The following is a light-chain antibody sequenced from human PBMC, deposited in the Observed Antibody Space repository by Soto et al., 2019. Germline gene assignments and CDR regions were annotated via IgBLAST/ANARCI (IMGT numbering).Light chain of an antibody. Sequence: EIVMTQAPATLCVSPGERAKLACRSSQSVSTNVAWYQQKPGQAPRPLTHGASIRATGSPARFSGSGSGTDFTLTSSRLEPEDFAVYYCQQYGRSPSTFGGGTKVDIK. J-gene: IGKJ4*01. CDR1: QSVSTN. CDR3: QQYGRSPST. CDR2: GAS. V-gene: IGKV3-15*01.